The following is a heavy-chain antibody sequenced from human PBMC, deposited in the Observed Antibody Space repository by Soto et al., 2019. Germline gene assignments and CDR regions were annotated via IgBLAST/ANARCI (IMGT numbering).Heavy chain of an antibody. J-gene: IGHJ5*02. CDR3: ARERPDGSRLDP. D-gene: IGHD6-13*01. V-gene: IGHV4-30-4*01. CDR1: GGSISSGDYY. CDR2: IYYSGST. Sequence: QVQLQESGPGLVKPSQTLSLTCTVSGGSISSGDYYWSWIRQPPGKGLEWIGYIYYSGSTYYNPSLKGRFTISVDTSKNQCSLKLSSVTAADTAVYYCARERPDGSRLDPWGQGTLVTVSS.